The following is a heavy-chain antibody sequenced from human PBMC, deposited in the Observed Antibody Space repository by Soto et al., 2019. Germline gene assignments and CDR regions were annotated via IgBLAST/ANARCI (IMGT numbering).Heavy chain of an antibody. CDR2: ISGSGGST. V-gene: IGHV3-23*01. D-gene: IGHD3-10*01. CDR3: AKEESVYYYGSGSYTPLDY. J-gene: IGHJ4*02. Sequence: GGSLRLSCAASGFTFSSYAMSWVRQAPGKGLEWVSAISGSGGSTYYADSVKGRFTISRDNSKNTLYLQMNSLRAEDTAVYYCAKEESVYYYGSGSYTPLDYWGQGTLVTVSS. CDR1: GFTFSSYA.